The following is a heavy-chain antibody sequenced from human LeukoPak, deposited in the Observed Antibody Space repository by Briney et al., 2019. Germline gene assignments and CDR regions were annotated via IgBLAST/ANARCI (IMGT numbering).Heavy chain of an antibody. CDR1: GFTFSSYS. J-gene: IGHJ6*03. CDR3: ATLPRFGWYSTHYYMDV. D-gene: IGHD6-19*01. V-gene: IGHV3-48*01. Sequence: PGGSLRLSCAASGFTFSSYSMNWVRQAPGKGLEWVSYISSSSSTIYYADSVKGRFTISRDNAKNSLYLQMNSLRAEDTAVYYCATLPRFGWYSTHYYMDVWGKGTTVTVSS. CDR2: ISSSSSTI.